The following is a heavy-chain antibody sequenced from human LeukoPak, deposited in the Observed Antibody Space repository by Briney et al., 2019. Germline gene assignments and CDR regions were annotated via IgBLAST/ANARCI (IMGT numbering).Heavy chain of an antibody. Sequence: ASVKVSCKASGYTFTSYYMHWVQQAPGQGLEWMGIINPSGGTTTYAQKFQGRVTMTRDSSTSTVYMELSSLRSEDTAVYYCARALAGEEVDYWGQGTLVTVSS. D-gene: IGHD6-19*01. CDR2: INPSGGTT. J-gene: IGHJ4*02. V-gene: IGHV1-46*01. CDR3: ARALAGEEVDY. CDR1: GYTFTSYY.